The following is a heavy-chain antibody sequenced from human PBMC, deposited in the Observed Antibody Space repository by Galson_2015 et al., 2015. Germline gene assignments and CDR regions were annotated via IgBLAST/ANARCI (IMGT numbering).Heavy chain of an antibody. CDR2: TYYRSKWYN. CDR3: ARASVGGTYNY. D-gene: IGHD1-1*01. CDR1: GDSVSSPSAA. V-gene: IGHV6-1*01. Sequence: CAISGDSVSSPSAAWSWIRRSPSRGLEWLGRTYYRSKWYNDYAVSVKSRITINPDTSKNQFSLQLNSVTPEDTAVYFCARASVGGTYNYWGQGTLVTVSS. J-gene: IGHJ4*02.